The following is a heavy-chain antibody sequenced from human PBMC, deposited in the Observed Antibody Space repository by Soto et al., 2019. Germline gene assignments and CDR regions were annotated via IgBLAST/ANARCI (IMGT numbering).Heavy chain of an antibody. Sequence: QVQLVQSGAEVKKPGSSVKVSCKASGGTFSSYAISWVRQAPGQGLEWMGGIIPIFGTANYAQKFQGRVTITADESTSTAYMERSSLRSEDTAVYYCARERGRVGRWLHENWGQGTLVTVSS. CDR2: IIPIFGTA. D-gene: IGHD5-12*01. V-gene: IGHV1-69*12. CDR1: GGTFSSYA. J-gene: IGHJ4*02. CDR3: ARERGRVGRWLHEN.